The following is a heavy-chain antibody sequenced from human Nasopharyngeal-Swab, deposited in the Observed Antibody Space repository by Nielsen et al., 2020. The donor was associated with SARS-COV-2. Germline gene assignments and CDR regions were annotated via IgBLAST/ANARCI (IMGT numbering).Heavy chain of an antibody. Sequence: GESLKISCAASGFIFSDQYMSWMRQAPGKGLEWLSYMSNDSYVIKYADSVKGRFTVSRDNAKNSLYLQMNSLTPEDTAMYYCASLLWFGELPSDYYYYGMDVWGQGTTVTVSS. J-gene: IGHJ6*02. V-gene: IGHV3-11*04. CDR1: GFIFSDQY. CDR3: ASLLWFGELPSDYYYYGMDV. D-gene: IGHD3-10*01. CDR2: MSNDSYVI.